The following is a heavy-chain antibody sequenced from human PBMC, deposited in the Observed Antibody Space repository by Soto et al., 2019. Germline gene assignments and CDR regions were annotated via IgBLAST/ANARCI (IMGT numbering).Heavy chain of an antibody. CDR3: ATLRSWSGNRH. J-gene: IGHJ4*02. D-gene: IGHD3-3*01. Sequence: ASVKVSCKLSGLTLIELSIHWVRQAPGKGLEWMGGFDDEEGETIYAQKFQGRVTMTEDTNTHTAYMELSSLKFEDTALYFCATLRSWSGNRHWGQGTQVTVSS. V-gene: IGHV1-24*01. CDR1: GLTLIELS. CDR2: FDDEEGET.